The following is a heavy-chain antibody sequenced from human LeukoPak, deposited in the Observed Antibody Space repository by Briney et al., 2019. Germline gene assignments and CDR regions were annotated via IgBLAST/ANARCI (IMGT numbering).Heavy chain of an antibody. D-gene: IGHD6-13*01. Sequence: GGSLRLSCAASGFTFSSYSMNWVRQAPGKGLEWVSSISSSSSYIYYADSVKGRFTISRDNAKNSLYLQMNSLRAEDTAVYYCAKGQQSYYYYMDVWGKGTTVTISS. J-gene: IGHJ6*03. CDR2: ISSSSSYI. V-gene: IGHV3-21*01. CDR1: GFTFSSYS. CDR3: AKGQQSYYYYMDV.